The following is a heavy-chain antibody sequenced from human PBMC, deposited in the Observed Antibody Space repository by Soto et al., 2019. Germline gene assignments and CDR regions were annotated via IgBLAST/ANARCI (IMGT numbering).Heavy chain of an antibody. Sequence: QVQLVQSGAEVKKPGASVTVSCRSSGDTFNDYYIHWVRQAPGQGLEWMGWINPNGGVTKYAQKFQGWVTMTRDTSIRTVYMQLSRLRSDDTAVYYCARESGGATATLDYYYYMDVWGTGTTVTVSS. CDR2: INPNGGVT. CDR1: GDTFNDYY. CDR3: ARESGGATATLDYYYYMDV. D-gene: IGHD5-12*01. V-gene: IGHV1-2*04. J-gene: IGHJ6*03.